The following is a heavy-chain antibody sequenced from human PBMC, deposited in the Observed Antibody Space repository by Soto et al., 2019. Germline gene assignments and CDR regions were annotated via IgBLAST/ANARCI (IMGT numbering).Heavy chain of an antibody. CDR2: IDPSDSQT. D-gene: IGHD3-22*01. CDR1: GYSFAGYW. CDR3: ARQIYDSDTGPNFQYYFDS. V-gene: IGHV5-10-1*01. Sequence: GESLKISCKGSGYSFAGYWITWLRQKPGKGLEWMGRIDPSDSQTYYSPSFRGHVTISVTKSITTVFLQWSSLRASDTAMYYCARQIYDSDTGPNFQYYFDSWGQGTPVTVSS. J-gene: IGHJ4*02.